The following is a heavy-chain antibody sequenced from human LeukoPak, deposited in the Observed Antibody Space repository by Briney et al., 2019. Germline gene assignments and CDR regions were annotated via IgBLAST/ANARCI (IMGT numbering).Heavy chain of an antibody. CDR3: ARGYVDTAMVTWGGHFDY. V-gene: IGHV4-61*02. CDR1: GGSISSGSYY. CDR2: IYTSGST. D-gene: IGHD5-18*01. J-gene: IGHJ4*02. Sequence: PSETLSLTCTVSGGSISSGSYYWSWIRQPAGKGLEWIGRIYTSGSTNYNPSLKSRVTISVDTSKNQFSLKLSSVTAADTAVYYCARGYVDTAMVTWGGHFDYWGQGTLVTVSS.